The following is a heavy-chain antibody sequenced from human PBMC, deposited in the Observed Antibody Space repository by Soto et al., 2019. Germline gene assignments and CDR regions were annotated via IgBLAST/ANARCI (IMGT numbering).Heavy chain of an antibody. CDR3: ARHPLTTNDAFDI. V-gene: IGHV5-10-1*01. CDR2: IDPSDSYT. CDR1: GCSFTNYF. J-gene: IGHJ3*02. D-gene: IGHD4-4*01. Sequence: GESLKISWKGSGCSFTNYFITWVRQMPGKGLEWMGRIDPSDSYTKYSPSFQGHVTISADTSISTAYLQWSSLKASDTAMYYCARHPLTTNDAFDIWGQGTMVTVSS.